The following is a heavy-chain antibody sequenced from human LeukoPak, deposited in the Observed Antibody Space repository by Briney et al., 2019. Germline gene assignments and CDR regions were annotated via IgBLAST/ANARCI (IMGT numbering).Heavy chain of an antibody. CDR3: ARAADTAMVRYYYYMDV. J-gene: IGHJ6*03. D-gene: IGHD5-18*01. CDR2: INPNSGGT. Sequence: ASVKVSCKASGYTFTGYYMHWVRQAPGQGLEWMGWINPNSGGTNYAQKFQGRVTMTRDTSISTAYMKLSRLRSDDTAVYYCARAADTAMVRYYYYMDVWGKGTTVTISS. CDR1: GYTFTGYY. V-gene: IGHV1-2*02.